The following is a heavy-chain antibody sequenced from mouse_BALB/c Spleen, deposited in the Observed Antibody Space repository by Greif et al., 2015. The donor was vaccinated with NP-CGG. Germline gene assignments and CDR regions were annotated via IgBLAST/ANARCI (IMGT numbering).Heavy chain of an antibody. CDR1: GFTFTDYY. D-gene: IGHD1-2*01. Sequence: EVKLVESGGGLVQPGGSLRLSCATSGFTFTDYYMSWVRQPPGKALEWLGFIRNKANGYTTEYSASVKGRFTISRDNSQSILYLQMNTLRAEDSATYYCARDKGFITTAWFAYWGQGTLVTVSA. CDR2: IRNKANGYTT. V-gene: IGHV7-3*02. J-gene: IGHJ3*01. CDR3: ARDKGFITTAWFAY.